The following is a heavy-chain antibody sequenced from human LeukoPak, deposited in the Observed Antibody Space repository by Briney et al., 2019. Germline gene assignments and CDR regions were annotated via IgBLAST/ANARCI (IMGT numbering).Heavy chain of an antibody. J-gene: IGHJ1*01. D-gene: IGHD2-15*01. CDR1: GFTLSGNA. CDR2: VGGDDRT. Sequence: AGGSLRLSCAASGFTLSGNAMSWVRQAPGGGLEWVSGVGGDDRTHYADSVRGRFTISRDNSMNTVSLDMNRLRVEDTAVYYCAKDLSWWAAADHWGQGALVTVAS. CDR3: AKDLSWWAAADH. V-gene: IGHV3-23*01.